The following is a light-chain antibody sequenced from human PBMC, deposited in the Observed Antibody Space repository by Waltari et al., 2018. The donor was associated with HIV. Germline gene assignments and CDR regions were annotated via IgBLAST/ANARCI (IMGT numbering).Light chain of an antibody. J-gene: IGLJ2*01. CDR1: SSNIGAGSD. CDR3: QSYDSSLSAPVV. CDR2: GNR. Sequence: QSVLTQPPSVSGAPGQRVTISCTGSSSNIGAGSDVYWYQQLPGTAPKHLIYGNRKRPSGLPDRFSGSKSGTSASLAITGLQAEDEADYYCQSYDSSLSAPVVFGGGTKLTVL. V-gene: IGLV1-40*01.